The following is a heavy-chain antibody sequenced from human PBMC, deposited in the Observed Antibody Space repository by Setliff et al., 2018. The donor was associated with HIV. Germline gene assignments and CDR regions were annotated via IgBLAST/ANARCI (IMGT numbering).Heavy chain of an antibody. J-gene: IGHJ5*02. D-gene: IGHD2-2*01. CDR3: ARGGTSSNWFGP. V-gene: IGHV4-59*01. CDR1: GASISSNT. Sequence: SETLSLTCIVSGASISSNTWSWIRQAPGKGLQWIGFIYNSVTTNYNPSLKSRVTISLDTSKNQFSLKLTSVTAADTAMYYCARGGTSSNWFGPWGRGTLVTVSS. CDR2: IYNSVTT.